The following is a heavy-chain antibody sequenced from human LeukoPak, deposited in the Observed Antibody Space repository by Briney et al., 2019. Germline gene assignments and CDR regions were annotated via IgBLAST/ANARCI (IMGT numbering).Heavy chain of an antibody. J-gene: IGHJ3*02. Sequence: SETLSLTCAVSGYSISSGYYWGWIRQSPGKGLEWIGSIYHSGSTYYNPSLKSRVTISVDTSKNQFSLKLSSVTAADTAVYYCARYMVRGVIYPLNNAFDIWGQGTKVTVSS. D-gene: IGHD3-10*01. CDR2: IYHSGST. CDR3: ARYMVRGVIYPLNNAFDI. CDR1: GYSISSGYY. V-gene: IGHV4-38-2*01.